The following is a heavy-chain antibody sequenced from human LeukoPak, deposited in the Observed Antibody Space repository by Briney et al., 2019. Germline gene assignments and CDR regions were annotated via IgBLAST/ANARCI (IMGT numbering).Heavy chain of an antibody. V-gene: IGHV4-34*01. J-gene: IGHJ4*02. CDR1: GGSFSGYY. CDR2: INHSGRT. CDR3: ARGGSANDY. Sequence: PSETLSLTCAVYGGSFSGYYWSWIRRSPDKGLEWIGEINHSGRTNYNPSLKSRVTISVDTSKNQFSLKLSSVTAADTAVCYCARGGSANDYWGQGTLVTVSS.